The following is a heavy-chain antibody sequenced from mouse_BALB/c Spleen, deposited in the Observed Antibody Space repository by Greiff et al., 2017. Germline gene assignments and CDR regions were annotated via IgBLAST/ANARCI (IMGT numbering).Heavy chain of an antibody. CDR2: IDPSDSYT. CDR3: ARMDYYGSRYYAMDY. Sequence: QVQLKQPGAELVKPGASVKLSCKASGYTFTSYWMHWVKQRPGQGLEWIGEIDPSDSYTNYNQKFKGKATLTVDKSSSTAYMQLSSLTSEDSAVYYCARMDYYGSRYYAMDYWGQGTSVTVSS. CDR1: GYTFTSYW. V-gene: IGHV1-69*02. J-gene: IGHJ4*01. D-gene: IGHD1-1*01.